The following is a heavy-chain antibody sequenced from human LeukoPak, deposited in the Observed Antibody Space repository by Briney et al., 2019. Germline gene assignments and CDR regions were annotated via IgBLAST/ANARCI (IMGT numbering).Heavy chain of an antibody. J-gene: IGHJ5*01. D-gene: IGHD6-13*01. Sequence: ASVKVSCKASGYTFSSYDINWVRQAPGQGLEWLGKIGGYKANAHYARKFQGRLSMTADTSTGTVNMEVRSLRGDDTAVYYCARALAAAGTRGWLDSWGQGTQVIVSS. CDR2: IGGYKANA. CDR3: ARALAAAGTRGWLDS. CDR1: GYTFSSYD. V-gene: IGHV1-18*04.